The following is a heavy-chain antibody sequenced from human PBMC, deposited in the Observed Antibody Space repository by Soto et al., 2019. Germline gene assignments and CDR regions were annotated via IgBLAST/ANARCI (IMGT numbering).Heavy chain of an antibody. J-gene: IGHJ4*02. Sequence: GGSLRLSCAASGFTFSTYMMSWVRQAPGKGLEWVSAVLPTGSNTFYADSVQGRFTISRDNSQNTLYLQMNNLRGEDTAVYYCAKDFTPDGYWDFDYWGQGTLVTVSS. CDR2: VLPTGSNT. V-gene: IGHV3-23*01. CDR1: GFTFSTYM. CDR3: AKDFTPDGYWDFDY. D-gene: IGHD4-17*01.